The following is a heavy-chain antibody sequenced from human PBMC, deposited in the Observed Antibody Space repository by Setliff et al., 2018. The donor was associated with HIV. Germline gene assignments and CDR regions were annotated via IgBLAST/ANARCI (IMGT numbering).Heavy chain of an antibody. D-gene: IGHD2-2*01. CDR3: ASRWPAMREFDY. J-gene: IGHJ4*02. V-gene: IGHV4-34*01. Sequence: PSETLSLTCAVYGGSFSGYYWSWIRQPPGKGLEWIGEINHSGSTNYNPSLKSRVTILVDTSKNQFSLKVTSVTAADTAVYYCASRWPAMREFDYWGQGTLVTVSS. CDR2: INHSGST. CDR1: GGSFSGYY.